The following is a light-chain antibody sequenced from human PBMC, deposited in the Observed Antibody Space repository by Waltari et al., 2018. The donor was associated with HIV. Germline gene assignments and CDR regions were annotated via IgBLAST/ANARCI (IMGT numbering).Light chain of an antibody. CDR1: RSDVGSYNL. V-gene: IGLV2-23*01. CDR2: EGS. CDR3: CSYAGSSTLEV. Sequence: QSALTPPASVSGSPGQSITISCTGTRSDVGSYNLVSWYQQHPGKAPKPMIYEGSKRPSGVSNRFSGSKSGNTASLTISGLQAEDEADYYCCSYAGSSTLEVFGGGTKLTVL. J-gene: IGLJ2*01.